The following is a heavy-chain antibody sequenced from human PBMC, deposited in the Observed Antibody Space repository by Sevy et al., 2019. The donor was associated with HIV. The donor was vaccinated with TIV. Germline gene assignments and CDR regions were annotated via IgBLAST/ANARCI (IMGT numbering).Heavy chain of an antibody. CDR3: ARGLGSSSSGGDVDY. CDR1: GFTFSSYS. Sequence: GGSLRLSCAASGFTFSSYSMNWVRQAPGKGLEWVSSISISSGYIYYADSVKGRFTSFSGNAKNSLYLQMNSLRAEDTAVYYCARGLGSSSSGGDVDYWGQGTLVTVSS. CDR2: ISISSGYI. J-gene: IGHJ4*02. V-gene: IGHV3-21*01. D-gene: IGHD6-6*01.